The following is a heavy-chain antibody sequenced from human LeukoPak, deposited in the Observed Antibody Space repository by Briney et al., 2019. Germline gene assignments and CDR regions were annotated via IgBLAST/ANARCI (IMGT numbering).Heavy chain of an antibody. J-gene: IGHJ4*02. CDR1: GFTFSRYE. V-gene: IGHV3-48*03. CDR3: ARDYSGDEDFVY. CDR2: IDSGGGKI. Sequence: GGSLRLSCIASGFTFSRYEMNWVRQAPGKGLEWISFIDSGGGKILYADSVKGRFTTSRDDAKSSLHLQMNSLRAEDTAIYYCARDYSGDEDFVYWGQGTLVTVSS. D-gene: IGHD5-12*01.